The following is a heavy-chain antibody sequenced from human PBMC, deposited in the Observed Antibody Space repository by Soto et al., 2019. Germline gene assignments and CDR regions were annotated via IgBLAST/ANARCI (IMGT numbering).Heavy chain of an antibody. J-gene: IGHJ5*02. CDR1: GGSINNYY. Sequence: QVQLQESGPGLVKPAETLSLTCTVSGGSINNYYLRWIRQPPGKGLEWIGYIYDSGSTNYNPSLKSRVTMSVDTSKNQFSLNLSSVTAADTAVYYCAREQGFSYGLNYFDPWGQGTLVTVSS. CDR2: IYDSGST. CDR3: AREQGFSYGLNYFDP. D-gene: IGHD5-18*01. V-gene: IGHV4-59*01.